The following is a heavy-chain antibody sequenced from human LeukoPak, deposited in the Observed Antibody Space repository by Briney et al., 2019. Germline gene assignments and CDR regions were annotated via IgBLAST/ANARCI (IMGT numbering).Heavy chain of an antibody. CDR1: GFTFSSYA. CDR3: ANFLTGFGTDY. CDR2: ISGSGGST. D-gene: IGHD3-9*01. Sequence: GGSLRLSCAASGFTFSSYAMSWVRQAPGKGLEWVSAISGSGGSTYYADSVKGRFTISRDNSKNTLYLQMNSLRAEDTAVYCCANFLTGFGTDYWGQGTLVTVSS. J-gene: IGHJ4*02. V-gene: IGHV3-23*01.